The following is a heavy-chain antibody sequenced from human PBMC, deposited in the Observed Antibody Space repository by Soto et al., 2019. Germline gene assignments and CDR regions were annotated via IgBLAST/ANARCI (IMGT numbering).Heavy chain of an antibody. CDR1: GGSISSSSFH. CDR2: IYYSGST. CDR3: ARRERAAGTDWWFNP. V-gene: IGHV4-39*01. Sequence: SETLSLTCTVSGGSISSSSFHWGWIRQAPGKGLEWIGSIYYSGSTYYSPSLKSRVTISVDTSKNQFSLKLSSVTAADTAVYYCARRERAAGTDWWFNPWGQGTLVT. J-gene: IGHJ5*02. D-gene: IGHD6-13*01.